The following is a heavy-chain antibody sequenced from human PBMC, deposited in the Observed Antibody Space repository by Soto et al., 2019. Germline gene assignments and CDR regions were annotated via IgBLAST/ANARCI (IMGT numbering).Heavy chain of an antibody. CDR2: IFYSGST. CDR1: GGSISSYY. V-gene: IGHV4-59*01. Sequence: SETLSLTCTVSGGSISSYYWSWIRQPPGKGLEWIGYIFYSGSTNYNPSLKSRVTISVDTSKNQFSLKLSSVTAADTAVYYCARLSGGYYDSSGYYFGLSYYFDYWGQGTLVTVSS. CDR3: ARLSGGYYDSSGYYFGLSYYFDY. J-gene: IGHJ4*02. D-gene: IGHD3-22*01.